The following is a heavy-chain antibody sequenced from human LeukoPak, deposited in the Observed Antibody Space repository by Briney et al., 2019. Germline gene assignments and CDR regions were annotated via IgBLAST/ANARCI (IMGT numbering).Heavy chain of an antibody. CDR3: AKPGIVATIYYFDY. CDR2: ICGSGGST. Sequence: GGSLRLSCAASVFTFSSDAMSWVRQAPGEGLEWVSAICGSGGSTYYADSVQGRFTISRDNSKNTLYLQMNSLRAEDTAVYYCAKPGIVATIYYFDYWGQGSLVTVSS. CDR1: VFTFSSDA. D-gene: IGHD5-12*01. J-gene: IGHJ4*02. V-gene: IGHV3-23*01.